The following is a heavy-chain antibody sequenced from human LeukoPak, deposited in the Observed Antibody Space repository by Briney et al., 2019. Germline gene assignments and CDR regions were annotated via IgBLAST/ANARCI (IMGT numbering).Heavy chain of an antibody. Sequence: KPSETLSLTCAVYGGSFSGYYWSWIRQPPGKGLEWIGEINHSGSTNYNPSLKSRVTISVDTSKNQFSLKLSSVTAADTAVYYCARDQYYYGSGSYSTMGAFDIWGQGTMVTVSS. CDR1: GGSFSGYY. V-gene: IGHV4-34*01. CDR3: ARDQYYYGSGSYSTMGAFDI. D-gene: IGHD3-10*01. J-gene: IGHJ3*02. CDR2: INHSGST.